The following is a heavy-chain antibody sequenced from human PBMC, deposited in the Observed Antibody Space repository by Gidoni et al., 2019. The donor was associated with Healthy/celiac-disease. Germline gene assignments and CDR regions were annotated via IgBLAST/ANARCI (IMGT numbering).Heavy chain of an antibody. Sequence: QVQLQQWGAGLLKPSETLSLTCAVYGGSFSGYYWSWIRQPPGKGLEWIGEINHSGSTNYNPSLKSRVTISVDTSKNQFSLKLSSVTAADTAVYYCARAEDYYDYVWGTPSPYPGAFDIWGQGTMVTVSS. V-gene: IGHV4-34*01. CDR2: INHSGST. J-gene: IGHJ3*02. CDR3: ARAEDYYDYVWGTPSPYPGAFDI. D-gene: IGHD3-16*01. CDR1: GGSFSGYY.